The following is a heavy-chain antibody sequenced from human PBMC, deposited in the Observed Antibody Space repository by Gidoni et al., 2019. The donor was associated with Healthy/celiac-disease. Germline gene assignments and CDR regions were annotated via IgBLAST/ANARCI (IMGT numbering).Heavy chain of an antibody. CDR3: ARGRGYCSSTSCDRGFDY. D-gene: IGHD2-2*02. V-gene: IGHV4-34*01. CDR2: INHSGST. J-gene: IGHJ4*02. CDR1: GGSFSGYY. Sequence: QVQLQQWGAGLLKPSETLSLTCAVYGGSFSGYYWSWIRQPPGKGLEWIGEINHSGSTNYNPSLKSRVTISVDTSKNQFSLKLSSVTAADTAVYYCARGRGYCSSTSCDRGFDYWGQRTLVTVSS.